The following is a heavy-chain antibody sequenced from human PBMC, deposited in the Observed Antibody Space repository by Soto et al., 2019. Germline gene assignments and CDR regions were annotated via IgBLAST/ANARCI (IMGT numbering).Heavy chain of an antibody. V-gene: IGHV1-18*01. D-gene: IGHD2-2*01. J-gene: IGHJ6*02. Sequence: QVQLVQSGAEVKKPGASVKVSCKASGYTFTSYGISWVRQAPGQGLEWMGWISAYNGNTNYAQKLQGRVTMTTATPXXTADMGRRSLRSGDTAVYYGAGGSVARVVAPAPDLWGQGTTVTVSS. CDR1: GYTFTSYG. CDR3: AGGSVARVVAPAPDL. CDR2: ISAYNGNT.